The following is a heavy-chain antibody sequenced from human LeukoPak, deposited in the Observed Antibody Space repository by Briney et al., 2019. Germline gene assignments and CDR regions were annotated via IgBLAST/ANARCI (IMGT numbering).Heavy chain of an antibody. V-gene: IGHV3-66*04. CDR1: GFTVSSNY. CDR3: ARRGAVAGTADY. D-gene: IGHD6-19*01. Sequence: GGSLRLSCAAYGFTVSSNYMSWVRQAPEKGLEWVSVIYNDGSTYYADSVKGRFTISRDNAKNSLYLQMNSLRAEDTAVYYCARRGAVAGTADYWGQGTLVTVSS. CDR2: IYNDGST. J-gene: IGHJ4*02.